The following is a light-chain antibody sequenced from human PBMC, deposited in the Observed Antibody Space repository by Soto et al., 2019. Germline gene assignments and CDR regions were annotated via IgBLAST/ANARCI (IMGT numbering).Light chain of an antibody. CDR1: QTISSW. J-gene: IGKJ1*01. CDR3: QQCLTTPRT. CDR2: KAS. Sequence: DIQMTQSPSTLSASVGDRVTITCRASQTISSWLAWYQQKPGQAPKLLIYKASSLESAVPSRFSGSGSGTEFTLTISGLQPDDFATYYCQQCLTTPRTFGQGTRVEI. V-gene: IGKV1-5*03.